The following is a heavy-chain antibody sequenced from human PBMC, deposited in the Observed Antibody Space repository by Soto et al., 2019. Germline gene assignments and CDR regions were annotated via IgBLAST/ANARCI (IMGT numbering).Heavy chain of an antibody. D-gene: IGHD1-26*01. J-gene: IGHJ6*02. CDR2: ISGSGGST. V-gene: IGHV3-23*01. CDR3: AKETSSGSYGVYYGMDV. CDR1: GFTFSGYA. Sequence: PGGSLRLSCVVSGFTFSGYAVTWVRQAPGKGLEWVSAISGSGGSTYYADSVKGRFTISRDHSKDTLYLQMNSLRAEDTAVYYCAKETSSGSYGVYYGMDVWGQGTTVTVS.